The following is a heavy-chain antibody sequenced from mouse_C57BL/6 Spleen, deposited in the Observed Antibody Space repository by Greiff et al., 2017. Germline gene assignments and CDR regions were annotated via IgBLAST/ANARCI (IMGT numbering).Heavy chain of an antibody. D-gene: IGHD1-1*01. CDR3: ARGYYGSSYWYFEV. V-gene: IGHV1-18*01. CDR1: GYTFTDYN. J-gene: IGHJ1*03. Sequence: EVQLQESGPELVKPGASVKIPCKASGYTFTDYNMDWVKQSHGKSLEWIGDINPNNGGTIYNQKFKGKATLTVDKSSSTAYMERRSLTSEDTAVYYCARGYYGSSYWYFEVWGTGTTVTVSS. CDR2: INPNNGGT.